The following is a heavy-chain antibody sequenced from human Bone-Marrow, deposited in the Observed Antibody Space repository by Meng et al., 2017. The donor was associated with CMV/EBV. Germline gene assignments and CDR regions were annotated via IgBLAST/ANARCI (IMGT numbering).Heavy chain of an antibody. J-gene: IGHJ4*02. CDR2: IRYDGSNK. CDR3: AKDAKRITIFGVVDY. Sequence: GESLKISCAASGFTFSSYGMHWVRQAPGKGLEWVAFIRYDGSNKYYADSVKGRFTISRDNSKNTLYLQMNSLRAEDTAVYYCAKDAKRITIFGVVDYWDQGTLATVPS. D-gene: IGHD3-3*01. CDR1: GFTFSSYG. V-gene: IGHV3-30*02.